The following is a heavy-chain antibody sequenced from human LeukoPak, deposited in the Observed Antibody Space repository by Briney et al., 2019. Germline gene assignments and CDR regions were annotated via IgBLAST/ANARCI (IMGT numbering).Heavy chain of an antibody. CDR1: GYTFTSYG. CDR2: ISAYNGNT. D-gene: IGHD1-26*01. J-gene: IGHJ3*02. Sequence: ASVKVSCKASGYTFTSYGISWVRQALGQGLEWMGWISAYNGNTNYAQKLQGRVTMTTDTSTSTAYMELRSLRSDDTAVYYCARDLYVGARRDAFDIWGQGTVVTVSS. V-gene: IGHV1-18*01. CDR3: ARDLYVGARRDAFDI.